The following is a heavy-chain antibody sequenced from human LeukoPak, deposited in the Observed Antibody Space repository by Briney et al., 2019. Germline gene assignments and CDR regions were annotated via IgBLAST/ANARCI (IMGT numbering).Heavy chain of an antibody. CDR2: IKTDGSTT. V-gene: IGHV3-74*01. J-gene: IGHJ4*02. Sequence: PGGSLRLSCAASGFTFSSYWMHWVRQAPGKGLVWVSRIKTDGSTTSYADSVKDRFTISRDNSKNTLYLQMNSLRAEDTAVYYCAKDYGSGSYYDFWGQGTLVTVSS. CDR3: AKDYGSGSYYDF. CDR1: GFTFSSYW. D-gene: IGHD1-26*01.